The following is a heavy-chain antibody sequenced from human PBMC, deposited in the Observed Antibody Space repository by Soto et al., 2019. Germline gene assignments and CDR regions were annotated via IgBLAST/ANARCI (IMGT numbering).Heavy chain of an antibody. CDR1: GFSFSSFV. CDR3: AKGPGGAVTLFDN. Sequence: EVQLLESGGALIQPGGSLRLSCAASGFSFSSFVMTWVRQAPGKGLEWVSSISGSGDTTYYAESVKGRFTISRDNSKNTLYLLVNSLRPDDTAMYYCAKGPGGAVTLFDNWGQGTLVSVSS. CDR2: ISGSGDTT. D-gene: IGHD4-17*01. V-gene: IGHV3-23*01. J-gene: IGHJ4*02.